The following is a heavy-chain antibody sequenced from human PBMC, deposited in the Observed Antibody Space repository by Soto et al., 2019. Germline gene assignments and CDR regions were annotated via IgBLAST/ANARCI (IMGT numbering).Heavy chain of an antibody. D-gene: IGHD3-9*01. CDR3: ARDLYILTGYYKGQYYFDY. CDR1: GYTFTSYY. Sequence: GASVKVSCKASGYTFTSYYMHWVRQAPGQGLEWMGIINPSGGSTSYAQKFQGRVTMTRDTSTSTVYMELSSLRSEDTAVYYCARDLYILTGYYKGQYYFDYWGQGTLVTVSS. CDR2: INPSGGST. J-gene: IGHJ4*02. V-gene: IGHV1-46*01.